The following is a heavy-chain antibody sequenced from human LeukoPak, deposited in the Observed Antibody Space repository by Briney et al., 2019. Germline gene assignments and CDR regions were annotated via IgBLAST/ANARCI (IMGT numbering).Heavy chain of an antibody. CDR3: ARDRGYSSTWSFGKHYYMDV. CDR2: IWHDGSHK. Sequence: GGSLRLSCAASGFTFSSYGMYWVRQAPGKGLEWVAVIWHDGSHKSYANSVKGRFTISRDNPKNILYLHMNSLRADDTAVYFCARDRGYSSTWSFGKHYYMDVWGKGTTVTVSS. D-gene: IGHD6-13*01. CDR1: GFTFSSYG. V-gene: IGHV3-33*07. J-gene: IGHJ6*03.